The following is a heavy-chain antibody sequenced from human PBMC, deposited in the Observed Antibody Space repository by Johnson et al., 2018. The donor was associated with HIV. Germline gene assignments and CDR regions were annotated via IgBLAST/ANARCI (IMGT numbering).Heavy chain of an antibody. CDR2: IKSKTDGGTT. Sequence: VQLVESGGGLVQPGGSLRLSCAASGFTVSSNYMTWVRQAPGKGLEWVGRIKSKTDGGTTDYAAPVKGRFTISRDDSKNTLYLQMNRMKTEDTAVYYCTTERWLQQRAFDIWGQGTMVTVSS. J-gene: IGHJ3*02. V-gene: IGHV3-15*01. CDR3: TTERWLQQRAFDI. CDR1: GFTVSSNY. D-gene: IGHD5-24*01.